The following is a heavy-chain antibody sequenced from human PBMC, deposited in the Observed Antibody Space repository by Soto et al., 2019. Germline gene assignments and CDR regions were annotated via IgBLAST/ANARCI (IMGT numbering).Heavy chain of an antibody. D-gene: IGHD5-12*01. CDR2: ISSSGKTI. CDR1: GFTFTNYE. CDR3: ARDPEKYSGSDLGIGY. Sequence: PGGSLRLSCAASGFTFTNYEMNWVRQAPGKGLEWISYISSSGKTISYADSVKGRFTISRDNAKNSLYLQMNSLRAEDTAVYYCARDPEKYSGSDLGIGYWGQGTLVTVSS. J-gene: IGHJ4*02. V-gene: IGHV3-48*03.